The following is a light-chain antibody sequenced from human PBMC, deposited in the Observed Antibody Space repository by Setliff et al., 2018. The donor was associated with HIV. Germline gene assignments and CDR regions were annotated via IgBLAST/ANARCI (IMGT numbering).Light chain of an antibody. Sequence: HSVLAQPASVSGSPGQSITISCTGTSSDVGGYNYVSWYQQHPGKAPKLMIYEVSNRPSGVSNRFSGSKSGNTASLTISGLQAEDEADYYCSSYTSSSTLNYVFGTGTKVTVL. CDR2: EVS. CDR3: SSYTSSSTLNYV. V-gene: IGLV2-14*01. J-gene: IGLJ1*01. CDR1: SSDVGGYNY.